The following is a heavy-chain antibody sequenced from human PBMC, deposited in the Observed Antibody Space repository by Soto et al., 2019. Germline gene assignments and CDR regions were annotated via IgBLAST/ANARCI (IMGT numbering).Heavy chain of an antibody. CDR3: AKDRGWSSADLEY. CDR2: MSYDGSSK. D-gene: IGHD6-19*01. Sequence: SLKISCAASGFNFSSFGMHWVRQARGKGLECVVVMSYDGSSKYYKDSLKGRFTISRDKSKNTLYLQMRSLRVEDTAVYYCAKDRGWSSADLEYWGQGTLVTVSS. J-gene: IGHJ4*02. CDR1: GFNFSSFG. V-gene: IGHV3-30*18.